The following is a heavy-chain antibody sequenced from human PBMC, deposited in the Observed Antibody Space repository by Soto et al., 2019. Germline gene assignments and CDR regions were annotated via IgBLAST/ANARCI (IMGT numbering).Heavy chain of an antibody. V-gene: IGHV3-11*01. CDR1: GFTFSDYY. CDR3: ARVARFLEWLFRGYFDY. CDR2: ISSSGSTI. J-gene: IGHJ4*02. D-gene: IGHD3-3*01. Sequence: QVQLVESGGGLVKPGGSLRLSCAASGFTFSDYYMSWIRQAPGKGLEWVSYISSSGSTIYYADSVKGGFTISRDSAKNSLYMQMNSLRAEDTAVYYCARVARFLEWLFRGYFDYWGQGTLVTVSS.